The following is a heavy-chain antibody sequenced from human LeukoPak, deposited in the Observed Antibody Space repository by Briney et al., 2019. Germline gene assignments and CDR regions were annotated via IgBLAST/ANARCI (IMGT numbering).Heavy chain of an antibody. CDR2: IWFDGIKK. CDR1: GFTFSNYC. CDR3: ARDLEDSGRFGAFDM. D-gene: IGHD1-26*01. Sequence: GGSLRLSCAASGFTFSNYCMHWVRQVPGKGLEWVAAIWFDGIKKYYADSVKGRLTNSRDKSKNSLYLQVNSLRAEDTAVYYCARDLEDSGRFGAFDMWGQGTMVTVSS. J-gene: IGHJ3*02. V-gene: IGHV3-33*01.